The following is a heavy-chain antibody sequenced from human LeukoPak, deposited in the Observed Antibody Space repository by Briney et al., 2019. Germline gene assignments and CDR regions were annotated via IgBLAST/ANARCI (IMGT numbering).Heavy chain of an antibody. Sequence: SETLSLTCTVSGGSISSYYWSWIRQPAGKGLEWIGRIYTSGSTNYNPSLKSRVTMSVDTSKNQFSLKLSSVTAADTAVYYCAREPLFPYYYDSSGFPTPRDYYGMDVWGQGTTVTVSS. CDR3: AREPLFPYYYDSSGFPTPRDYYGMDV. V-gene: IGHV4-4*07. D-gene: IGHD3-22*01. CDR2: IYTSGST. CDR1: GGSISSYY. J-gene: IGHJ6*02.